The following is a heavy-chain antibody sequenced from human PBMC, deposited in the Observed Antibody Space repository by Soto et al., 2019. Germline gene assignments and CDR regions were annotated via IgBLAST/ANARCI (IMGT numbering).Heavy chain of an antibody. V-gene: IGHV1-69*06. D-gene: IGHD3-3*01. CDR1: GGTFSSYA. CDR2: IIPIFGTA. CDR3: ARGSITIFGVVPPDDY. J-gene: IGHJ4*02. Sequence: ASVKVSCKASGGTFSSYAISWVRQAPGQGLEWMGGIIPIFGTANYAQKFQGRVTITADKSTSTAYMELSSLRSEDTAVYYCARGSITIFGVVPPDDYWGQGTLVTVSS.